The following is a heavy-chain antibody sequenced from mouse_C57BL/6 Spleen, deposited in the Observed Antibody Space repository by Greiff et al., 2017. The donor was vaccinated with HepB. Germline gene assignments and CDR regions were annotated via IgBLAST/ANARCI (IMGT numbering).Heavy chain of an antibody. CDR3: ARLRGDYFDY. V-gene: IGHV5-4*03. Sequence: EVNVVESGGGLVKPGGSLKLSCAASGFTFSSYAMSWVRQTPEKRLEWVATISDGGSYTYYPDNVKGRFTISRDNAKNNLYLQMSHLKSEDTAMYYCARLRGDYFDYWGQGTTLTVSS. CDR1: GFTFSSYA. J-gene: IGHJ2*01. CDR2: ISDGGSYT. D-gene: IGHD1-1*01.